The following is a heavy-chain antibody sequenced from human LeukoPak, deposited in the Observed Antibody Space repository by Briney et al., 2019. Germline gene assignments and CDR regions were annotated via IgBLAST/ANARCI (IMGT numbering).Heavy chain of an antibody. Sequence: GGSLRLSCAASGFRFSYYWMNWVRQLPGKGLEWLAHIKQDGSVISYVDSVKGRFTVSRENAKNSLYLQMNSLRTEDTAVYYCARDEDKDSWPDFWGQGTLVTVSS. D-gene: IGHD6-13*01. J-gene: IGHJ4*02. CDR3: ARDEDKDSWPDF. CDR1: GFRFSYYW. V-gene: IGHV3-7*01. CDR2: IKQDGSVI.